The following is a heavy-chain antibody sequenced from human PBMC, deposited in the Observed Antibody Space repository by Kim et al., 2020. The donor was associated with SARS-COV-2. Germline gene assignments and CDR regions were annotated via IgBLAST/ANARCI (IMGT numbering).Heavy chain of an antibody. CDR1: GFTVSSNY. V-gene: IGHV3-53*01. D-gene: IGHD3-16*01. J-gene: IGHJ3*02. CDR3: ARDQGEVAFDI. CDR2: IYSGGST. Sequence: GGSLRLSCAASGFTVSSNYMSWVRQAPGKGLEWVSVIYSGGSTYYADSVKGRFTISRDNSKNTLYLQMNSLRAEDTAVYYCARDQGEVAFDIWGQGTMVTVSS.